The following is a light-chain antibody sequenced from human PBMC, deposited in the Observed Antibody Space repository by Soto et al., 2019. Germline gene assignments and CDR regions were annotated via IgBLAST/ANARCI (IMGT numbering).Light chain of an antibody. CDR2: KAS. J-gene: IGKJ1*01. V-gene: IGKV1-5*03. CDR1: QTISSW. Sequence: NLSGSLGDRGPLTCRASQTISSWLAWYQQKPGKAPKLLIYKASTLKSGVPSRFSGSGSGTDFTLTISCLQSEDFATYYCQQYYSFPLTFGQGTKVDIK. CDR3: QQYYSFPLT.